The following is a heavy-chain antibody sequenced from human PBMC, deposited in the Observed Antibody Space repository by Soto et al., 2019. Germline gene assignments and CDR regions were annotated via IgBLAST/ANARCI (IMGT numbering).Heavy chain of an antibody. CDR1: GFTFDDYA. D-gene: IGHD3-10*01. Sequence: EVQLVESGGGLVQPGRSLRLSCAASGFTFDDYAMHWVRQAPGKGLEWVSGISWNSGSIGYADSVKGRFTISRDNAKNSLYLQMNSLRAEDTALYYCAKDGGITMVRGVITPLGAFDIWGQGTMVTVSS. CDR3: AKDGGITMVRGVITPLGAFDI. V-gene: IGHV3-9*01. CDR2: ISWNSGSI. J-gene: IGHJ3*02.